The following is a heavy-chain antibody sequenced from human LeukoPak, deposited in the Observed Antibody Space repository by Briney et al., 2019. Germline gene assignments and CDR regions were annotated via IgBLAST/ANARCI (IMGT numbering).Heavy chain of an antibody. CDR3: AKDAGWSEGGYFNWFDP. CDR1: GFTFSSYA. V-gene: IGHV3-23*01. Sequence: GGSLRLSCAASGFTFSSYAMSWVRQAPGKGLEWVSAISGSGGSTYYADSVKGRFTISRDNSKNTLYLQMNSLRAEDTAVYYCAKDAGWSEGGYFNWFDPWGQGTLVTVSS. J-gene: IGHJ5*02. CDR2: ISGSGGST. D-gene: IGHD2-21*02.